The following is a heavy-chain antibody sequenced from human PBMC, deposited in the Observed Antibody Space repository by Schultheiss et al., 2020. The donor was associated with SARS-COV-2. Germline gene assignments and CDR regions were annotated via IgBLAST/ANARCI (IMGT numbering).Heavy chain of an antibody. D-gene: IGHD5-12*01. CDR3: ASGYEALDY. Sequence: SETLSLTCGVYGASLTAYSWGWLRQTPEKGLEWIGSIYHSGSTYYNPSLKSRVTISVDTSKNQFSLKLSSVTAADTAVYYCASGYEALDYWGQGTLVTVSS. V-gene: IGHV4-38-2*01. CDR1: GASLTAYS. J-gene: IGHJ4*02. CDR2: IYHSGST.